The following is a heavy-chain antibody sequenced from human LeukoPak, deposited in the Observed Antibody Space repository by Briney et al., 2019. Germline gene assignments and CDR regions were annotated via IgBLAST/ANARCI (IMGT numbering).Heavy chain of an antibody. CDR3: ARDLGQYSYIDS. D-gene: IGHD5-18*01. J-gene: IGHJ4*02. CDR1: GGSITSGSYY. V-gene: IGHV4-31*03. CDR2: IYYSGTT. Sequence: SQTLSLTCTVSGGSITSGSYYWSWIRQHPGKGLEWIGYIYYSGTTYYNPSLKSRVSISEDTSKNQFSLNLSSVTAADTAVYYCARDLGQYSYIDSWGQGTLVTVSS.